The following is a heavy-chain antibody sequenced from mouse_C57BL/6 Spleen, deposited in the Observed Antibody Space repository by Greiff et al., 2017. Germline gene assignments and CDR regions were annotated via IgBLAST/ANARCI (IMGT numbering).Heavy chain of an antibody. CDR1: GYSFTDSN. J-gene: IGHJ3*01. V-gene: IGHV1-39*01. CDR3: AGDHYSNFAWFAD. D-gene: IGHD2-5*01. CDR2: INPNYGTT. Sequence: EVQLQQSGPELVKPGASVKISCKASGYSFTDSNMNWVKQSHGKSLEWIGVINPNYGTTSYNQKFKGKATFTVDQSSSTAYMQLNSLTSEDSAVYSCAGDHYSNFAWFADWGQGTLVTVSA.